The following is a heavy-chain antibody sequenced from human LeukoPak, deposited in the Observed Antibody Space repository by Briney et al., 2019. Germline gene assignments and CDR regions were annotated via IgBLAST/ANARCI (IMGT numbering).Heavy chain of an antibody. Sequence: SETLSLTCSVSGVSISSSAYYWGWIRQTPGKGLEWNGSIYSGGTTYYNPSLKSRLTISLDTSKNQFSLRLNSVTAADTAVYYCASPVAIEYYYETRDDYEGDYWGQGTLVTVSS. CDR1: GVSISSSAYY. J-gene: IGHJ4*02. D-gene: IGHD3-22*01. CDR3: ASPVAIEYYYETRDDYEGDY. V-gene: IGHV4-39*01. CDR2: IYSGGTT.